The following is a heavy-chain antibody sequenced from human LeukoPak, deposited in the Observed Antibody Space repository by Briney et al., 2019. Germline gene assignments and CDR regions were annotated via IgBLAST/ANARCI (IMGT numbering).Heavy chain of an antibody. V-gene: IGHV4-4*02. CDR1: GGSISSSNW. Sequence: SETLSLTCAVPGGSISSSNWWSWVRQPPGKGLEWIGEIYHSGSTNYNPSLKSRVTISVDKSKNQFSLKLSSVTAADTAVYYCARSGSSWSDFDYWGQGTLVTVSS. J-gene: IGHJ4*02. CDR3: ARSGSSWSDFDY. CDR2: IYHSGST. D-gene: IGHD6-13*01.